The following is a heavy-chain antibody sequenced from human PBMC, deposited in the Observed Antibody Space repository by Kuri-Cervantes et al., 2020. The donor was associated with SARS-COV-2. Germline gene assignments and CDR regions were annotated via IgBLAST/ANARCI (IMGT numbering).Heavy chain of an antibody. J-gene: IGHJ4*02. Sequence: ASVKVSCKASGYTFTSYGISWVRQAPGQGLEWVGWINPNSGGTNYAQKFQGRVTMTRDTSISTAYMELSRLRSDDTAVYYCARDLEAVAFHVPPGDDYWGQGNLVTVSS. CDR1: GYTFTSYG. V-gene: IGHV1-2*02. CDR2: INPNSGGT. CDR3: ARDLEAVAFHVPPGDDY. D-gene: IGHD6-19*01.